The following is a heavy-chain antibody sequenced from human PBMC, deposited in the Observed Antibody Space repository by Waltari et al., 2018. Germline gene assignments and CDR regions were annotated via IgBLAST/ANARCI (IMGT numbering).Heavy chain of an antibody. Sequence: EVQLLESGGGWVQPGGSLRLSCAACGCNFSNYAMSWVRQAPGKGLGWFSSISGSGISTWYADSVKGRFTFSRDNSKNTVNLQMNGLRAEDTAVYYCAKEGTLHTMDSWGQGTLVTVSS. J-gene: IGHJ4*02. V-gene: IGHV3-23*01. CDR3: AKEGTLHTMDS. D-gene: IGHD3-10*01. CDR2: ISGSGIST. CDR1: GCNFSNYA.